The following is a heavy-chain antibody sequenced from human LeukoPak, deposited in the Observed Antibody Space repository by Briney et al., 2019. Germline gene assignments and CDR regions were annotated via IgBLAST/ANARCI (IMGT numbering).Heavy chain of an antibody. D-gene: IGHD3-22*01. CDR3: ARDGYYYDSSGKTSS. V-gene: IGHV4-39*02. Sequence: SETLSLTCTVSGGSISSSSYYWGWIRQPPGKGLEWIGSIYYSGSTYYNPSLKSRVTISVDTSKNQFSLKLSSVTAADTAVYYCARDGYYYDSSGKTSSWGQGTLVTVSS. CDR1: GGSISSSSYY. CDR2: IYYSGST. J-gene: IGHJ4*02.